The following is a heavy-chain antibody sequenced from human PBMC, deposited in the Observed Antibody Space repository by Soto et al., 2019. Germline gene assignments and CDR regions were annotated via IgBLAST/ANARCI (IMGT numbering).Heavy chain of an antibody. V-gene: IGHV4-31*03. CDR3: ARVSTNTDYGSGSYFYYYYMDV. CDR2: IYYSGST. J-gene: IGHJ6*03. Sequence: TSETLSLTCTVSGGSISSGGYYWSWIRQQPGKGLERIGYIYYSGSTYYKPSLKSRVTISVDTSKNQFSLKLSSVTAADTAVYYCARVSTNTDYGSGSYFYYYYMDVWGKGTTVTVSS. CDR1: GGSISSGGYY. D-gene: IGHD3-10*01.